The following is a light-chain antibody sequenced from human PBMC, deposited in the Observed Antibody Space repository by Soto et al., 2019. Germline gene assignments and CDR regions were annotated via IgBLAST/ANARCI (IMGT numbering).Light chain of an antibody. CDR1: SGHGNYV. V-gene: IGLV4-60*03. CDR3: ETWDSNSVI. CDR2: LEISGNY. J-gene: IGLJ2*01. Sequence: QPVLTQSSSASASLGSSVKLTCTLSSGHGNYVIAWHQQRPGKAPRYLMKLEISGNYNKGSGVPDRFSGSSSGADRYLTISNLQSEDEADYYCETWDSNSVIFGGGTKVTVL.